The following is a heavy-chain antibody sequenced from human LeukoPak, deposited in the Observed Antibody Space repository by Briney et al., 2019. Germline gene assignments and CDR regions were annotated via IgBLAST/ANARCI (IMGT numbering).Heavy chain of an antibody. V-gene: IGHV1-46*01. CDR3: ARGTGYSSGANWFDP. CDR2: INPSGGST. Sequence: ASVKVSCKASGYTFTSYYMHWVRQAPGQGLEWMGIINPSGGSTSYAQKFQGRVTMTRDTSTSTAYMELRSLRSDDTAVYYCARGTGYSSGANWFDPWGQGTLVTVSS. J-gene: IGHJ5*02. D-gene: IGHD6-19*01. CDR1: GYTFTSYY.